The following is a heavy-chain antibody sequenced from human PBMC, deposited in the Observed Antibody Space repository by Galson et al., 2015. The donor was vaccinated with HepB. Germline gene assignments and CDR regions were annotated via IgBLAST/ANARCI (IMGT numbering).Heavy chain of an antibody. CDR1: GFNFRNYW. CDR2: INGDGSST. CDR3: TRTHSSSPAEYFEH. J-gene: IGHJ1*01. Sequence: LRLSCAASGFNFRNYWMYWVRQAPGKGLVWVSRINGDGSSTTYADSVKGRFTISRDNAKKTLYLQMNSLRAEDTAVYYCTRTHSSSPAEYFEHWGQGTLVTVSS. D-gene: IGHD6-6*01. V-gene: IGHV3-74*01.